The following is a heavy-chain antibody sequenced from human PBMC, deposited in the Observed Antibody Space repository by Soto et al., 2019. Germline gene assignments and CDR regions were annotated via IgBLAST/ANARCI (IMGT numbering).Heavy chain of an antibody. CDR2: ISYDGSNK. Sequence: SLRLSCAASGFTFSSYAMHWVRQAPGKGLEWVAVISYDGSNKYYADSVKGRFTISRDNSKNTLYLQMNSLRAEDTAVYYCARDRDGSGIGYYYYYGMDVWGQGTTVTVSS. D-gene: IGHD3-10*01. CDR3: ARDRDGSGIGYYYYYGMDV. CDR1: GFTFSSYA. V-gene: IGHV3-30-3*01. J-gene: IGHJ6*02.